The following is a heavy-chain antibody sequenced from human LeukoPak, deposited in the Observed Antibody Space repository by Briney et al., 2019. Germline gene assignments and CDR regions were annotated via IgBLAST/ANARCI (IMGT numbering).Heavy chain of an antibody. Sequence: ASVKVSCKASGGTFSSYAISWVRQAPGQGLEWMGGIIPIFGIANYAQKFQGRVTITADKSTSTAYMELSSLRSEDTAVYYCARDNSYGLSYFDYWGQGTLVTVSS. CDR3: ARDNSYGLSYFDY. CDR2: IIPIFGIA. J-gene: IGHJ4*02. V-gene: IGHV1-69*10. D-gene: IGHD5-18*01. CDR1: GGTFSSYA.